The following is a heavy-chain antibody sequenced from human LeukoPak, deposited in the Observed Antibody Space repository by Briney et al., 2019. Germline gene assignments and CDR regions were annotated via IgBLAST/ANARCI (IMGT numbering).Heavy chain of an antibody. J-gene: IGHJ4*02. CDR1: GFTFSSYA. V-gene: IGHV3-30*04. CDR3: ANAIDLFDSDY. Sequence: PGGSLRLSCAASGFTFSSYALHSVRQAPGKGLEWVAVISFDGSSRYYADSVKGRFTISRDNSKNTLYLQMDSLRAEDTAMYYCANAIDLFDSDYWGQGALVTVSS. D-gene: IGHD2-21*01. CDR2: ISFDGSSR.